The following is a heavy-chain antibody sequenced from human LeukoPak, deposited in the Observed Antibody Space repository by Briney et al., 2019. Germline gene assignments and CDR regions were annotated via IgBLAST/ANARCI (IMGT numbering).Heavy chain of an antibody. Sequence: PGGSLRLSCAASGFTFSSYYMHWVRQAPGKGLVWVTRISADGSSTLYADSVKGRFTISTDNAKNSVYLQMNSLRDEDTAVYYCARDRAYAFDNWGQGTMVTVSS. V-gene: IGHV3-74*01. CDR2: ISADGSST. J-gene: IGHJ3*02. D-gene: IGHD3-10*01. CDR3: ARDRAYAFDN. CDR1: GFTFSSYY.